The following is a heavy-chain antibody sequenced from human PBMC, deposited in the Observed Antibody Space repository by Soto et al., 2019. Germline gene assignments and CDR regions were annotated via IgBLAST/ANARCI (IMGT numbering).Heavy chain of an antibody. Sequence: GASVKVSCKASGYTFTSYGISWVRQAPGQGLEWMGWISAYNGNTNYAQKLQGRVTMTTDTSTSTAYMELRSLRSDDTAVYYCARSLSDTVSSGWYGGALDYFDYWGQGTLVTVSS. J-gene: IGHJ4*02. D-gene: IGHD6-19*01. CDR2: ISAYNGNT. CDR1: GYTFTSYG. CDR3: ARSLSDTVSSGWYGGALDYFDY. V-gene: IGHV1-18*01.